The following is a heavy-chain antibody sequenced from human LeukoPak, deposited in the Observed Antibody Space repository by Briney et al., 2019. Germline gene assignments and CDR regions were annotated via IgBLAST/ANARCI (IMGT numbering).Heavy chain of an antibody. CDR3: ARRDGYNMGAFDI. V-gene: IGHV5-51*01. CDR1: GYRFTSYW. Sequence: GESLKISCQGSGYRFTSYWVGWVRQMPGKGVEWMGIMYHGDSDTRYSPSFQGQVTISADKSISTAYLQWSSLKASDTAIYYCARRDGYNMGAFDIWGQGTMVTVSS. D-gene: IGHD5-24*01. J-gene: IGHJ3*02. CDR2: MYHGDSDT.